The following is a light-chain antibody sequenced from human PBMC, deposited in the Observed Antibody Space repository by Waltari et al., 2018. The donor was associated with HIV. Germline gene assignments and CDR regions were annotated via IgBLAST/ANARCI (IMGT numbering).Light chain of an antibody. Sequence: SYELTQPHSVSVATAQMARITCGGNNIGSKAVHWYQQKPGQDPVVVTFTERNRPTGSPGRFAGSSPGSTATLTISSIEAGDEADDYCQVWDSSSDQDGVFGGGTKLTVL. V-gene: IGLV3-12*02. CDR1: NIGSKA. J-gene: IGLJ2*01. CDR2: TER. CDR3: QVWDSSSDQDGV.